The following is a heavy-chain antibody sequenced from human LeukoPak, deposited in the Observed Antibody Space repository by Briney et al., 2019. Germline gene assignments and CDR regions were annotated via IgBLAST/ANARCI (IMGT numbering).Heavy chain of an antibody. Sequence: PGGSLRLSCAASGFSVSRIYMTWVRQAPGKGLESVSVIYNGGSTFYADAVEGRFTISRDSSKNMVYLQMNSLRTEDTAVYYCARDRCSGTSCYGGFDPWGQGTLVSASA. D-gene: IGHD2-2*01. CDR2: IYNGGST. J-gene: IGHJ5*02. V-gene: IGHV3-66*02. CDR3: ARDRCSGTSCYGGFDP. CDR1: GFSVSRIY.